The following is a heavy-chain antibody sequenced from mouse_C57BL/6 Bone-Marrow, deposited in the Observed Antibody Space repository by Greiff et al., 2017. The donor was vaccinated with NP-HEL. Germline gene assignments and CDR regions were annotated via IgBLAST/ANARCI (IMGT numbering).Heavy chain of an antibody. J-gene: IGHJ2*01. CDR1: GYAFSSSW. CDR2: IYPGDGDT. CDR3: ATMKYYFDD. D-gene: IGHD2-3*01. V-gene: IGHV1-82*01. Sequence: QVQLQQSGPELVKPGASVKISCKASGYAFSSSWMNWVKQRPGKGLEWIGRIYPGDGDTNYNGKFKGKATLTADKSSSTAYMQLSSLTSEDSAVYFCATMKYYFDDWGQGTTLTVSS.